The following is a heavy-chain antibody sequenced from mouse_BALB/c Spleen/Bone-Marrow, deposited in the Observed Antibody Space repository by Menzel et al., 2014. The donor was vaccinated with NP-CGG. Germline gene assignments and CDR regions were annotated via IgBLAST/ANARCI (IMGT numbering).Heavy chain of an antibody. CDR1: GYTFTDTW. V-gene: IGHV1-7*01. CDR3: ARDY. CDR2: INPSTGYA. J-gene: IGHJ2*01. Sequence: VQLQESGPELAKPGASVKMSCKASGYTFTDTWIHWIKQRPGQGLEWIGYINPSTGYAEYNQNFKAKATLTVDKSSSTAYMQLSSLTSEDSAVYYCARDYWGQGTTLTVSS.